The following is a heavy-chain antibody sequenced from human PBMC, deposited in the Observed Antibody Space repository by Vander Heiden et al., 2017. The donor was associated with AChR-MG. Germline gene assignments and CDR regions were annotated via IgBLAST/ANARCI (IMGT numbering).Heavy chain of an antibody. V-gene: IGHV3-21*01. D-gene: IGHD3-22*01. CDR1: GFTFSSYS. J-gene: IGHJ4*02. CDR3: ARSPYYYDSSGYYDDY. CDR2: ISSSSSYI. Sequence: EVQLVESGGGLVKPGGSLRLYCAASGFTFSSYSMNWVRQAPGKGLEWVSSISSSSSYIYYADSVKGRFTISRDNAKNSLYLQMNSLRAEDTAVFYCARSPYYYDSSGYYDDYWGQGTLVTVSS.